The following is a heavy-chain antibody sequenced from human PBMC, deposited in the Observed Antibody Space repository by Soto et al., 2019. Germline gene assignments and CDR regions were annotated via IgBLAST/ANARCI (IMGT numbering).Heavy chain of an antibody. V-gene: IGHV3-30*18. CDR3: AKEERQWPYYYYGMDV. J-gene: IGHJ6*02. Sequence: PACSLTLSSAASGFTVCSYGMHCVRQTPGKGLEWVAVISYDRSNKYYAHSVKGRFTISRDNSKNTLYLQMNSLRAEDTAVYYCAKEERQWPYYYYGMDVWGQGTTVTVSS. D-gene: IGHD6-19*01. CDR2: ISYDRSNK. CDR1: GFTVCSYG.